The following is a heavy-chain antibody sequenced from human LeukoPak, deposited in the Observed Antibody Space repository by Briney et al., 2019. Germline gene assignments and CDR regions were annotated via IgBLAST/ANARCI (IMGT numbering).Heavy chain of an antibody. CDR2: ISDNGGGT. V-gene: IGHV3-23*01. CDR1: GFSFGSYA. J-gene: IGHJ4*02. D-gene: IGHD2-15*01. CDR3: AKERSTVGTPLFDN. Sequence: GGSLRLSCAAAGFSFGSYAMSWVRQAPGRRLEWVSGISDNGGGTYYGDSVKGRFTISRDNSKNMLYLQMNGLRAEDTALYYCAKERSTVGTPLFDNWGQGILVTVSS.